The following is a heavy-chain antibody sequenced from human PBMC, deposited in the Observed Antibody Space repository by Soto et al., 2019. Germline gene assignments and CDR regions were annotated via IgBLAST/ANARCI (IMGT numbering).Heavy chain of an antibody. Sequence: SETLSLTCTVSGDSISSPHYYWTWVRQPPGKGLEWVSYINCTGNNFYNPALQSRIAMSADPYTNQFSLNLASVTAADAAVYYCAREPKQNYDTSTCYWGFDSWGPGTLVTVSS. CDR1: GDSISSPHYY. D-gene: IGHD3-22*01. CDR2: INCTGNN. CDR3: AREPKQNYDTSTCYWGFDS. V-gene: IGHV4-30-4*01. J-gene: IGHJ4*02.